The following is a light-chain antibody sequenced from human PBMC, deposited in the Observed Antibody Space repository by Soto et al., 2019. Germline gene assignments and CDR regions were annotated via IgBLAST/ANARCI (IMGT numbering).Light chain of an antibody. Sequence: DLQMPQSPSSLSASVGDRVTITCQASQDINNYLNWYQQKPGKAPKLLIYDASDLERGVPSRFSGSRSGTDFTFTIASLQPEDIATYYSQQSANLPLTFGGGTKVDIK. CDR1: QDINNY. CDR2: DAS. CDR3: QQSANLPLT. J-gene: IGKJ4*01. V-gene: IGKV1-33*01.